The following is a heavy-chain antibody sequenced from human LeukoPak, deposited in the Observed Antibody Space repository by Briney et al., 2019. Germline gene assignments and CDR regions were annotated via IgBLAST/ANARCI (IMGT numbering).Heavy chain of an antibody. D-gene: IGHD4-17*01. Sequence: GGSLRLSCAASGFIFSSYEMNWVRQAPGKGLEWVSYISSSGSTIYYADSVKGRFTISRDNAKNSLYLQMNSLRAEDTAVYYCARDPEYGDYLDYWGRGTLVTVPS. CDR2: ISSSGSTI. CDR3: ARDPEYGDYLDY. J-gene: IGHJ4*02. CDR1: GFIFSSYE. V-gene: IGHV3-48*03.